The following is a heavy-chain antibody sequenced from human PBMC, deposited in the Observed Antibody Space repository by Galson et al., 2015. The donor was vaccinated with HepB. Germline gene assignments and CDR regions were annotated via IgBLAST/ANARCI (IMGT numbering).Heavy chain of an antibody. J-gene: IGHJ6*02. CDR2: ISYDGSNK. Sequence: SLRLSCAASGFTFSSYGMHWVRQAPGKGLEWVAVISYDGSNKYYADSVKGRFTISRDNSKNTLYLQMNSLRAEDTAAYYCAKDRGYSNLYYGMDVWGQGTTVTVSS. CDR3: AKDRGYSNLYYGMDV. D-gene: IGHD4-11*01. V-gene: IGHV3-30*18. CDR1: GFTFSSYG.